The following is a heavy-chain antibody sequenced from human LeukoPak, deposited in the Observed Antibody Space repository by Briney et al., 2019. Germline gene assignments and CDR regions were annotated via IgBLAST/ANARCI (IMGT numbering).Heavy chain of an antibody. CDR1: GGSISSSSYY. D-gene: IGHD5-24*01. CDR3: ARHADASNPFW. J-gene: IGHJ4*02. V-gene: IGHV4-39*01. Sequence: SETLSLTCTLSGGSISSSSYYWGWIRQPPGKGLEWIGLIDYSGSTYCNPSLKSRLTISVDTSKNQFSLRLTSVTATDTAVYYCARHADASNPFWWGQGTLVTVSS. CDR2: IDYSGST.